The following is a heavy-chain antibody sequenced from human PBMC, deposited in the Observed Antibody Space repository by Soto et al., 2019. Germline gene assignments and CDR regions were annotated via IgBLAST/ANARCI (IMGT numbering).Heavy chain of an antibody. V-gene: IGHV3-7*03. D-gene: IGHD2-21*02. Sequence: EVQLVESGGGLVQPGGSLRLSCAASGFTFSSYWMSWVRQAPGKGLEWVAKIKGDGSGTYYVDSMRGRFTISRDNAKNSLYLQMNTLRAEDTAVYFCAREDTVATLRFWGQGTLVTVSS. CDR3: AREDTVATLRF. J-gene: IGHJ4*02. CDR1: GFTFSSYW. CDR2: IKGDGSGT.